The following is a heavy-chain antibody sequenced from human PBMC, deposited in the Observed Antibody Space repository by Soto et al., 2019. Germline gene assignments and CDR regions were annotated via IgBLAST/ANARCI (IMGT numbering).Heavy chain of an antibody. D-gene: IGHD1-1*01. CDR1: GVIATAKY. Sequence: GGSLRLCCAASGVIATAKYMNWVRQAPGGVLEWVAVIYNSGSTYHAGSVKGRFTISRHDSKNTLYLQMDSLRPEDTAVYYCARANDLNAFDIWGQGTMVTVSS. J-gene: IGHJ3*02. V-gene: IGHV3-53*04. CDR2: IYNSGST. CDR3: ARANDLNAFDI.